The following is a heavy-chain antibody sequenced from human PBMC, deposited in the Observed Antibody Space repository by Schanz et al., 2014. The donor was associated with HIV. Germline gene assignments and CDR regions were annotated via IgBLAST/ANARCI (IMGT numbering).Heavy chain of an antibody. CDR3: AKDRNYYESKYRGKGNYYYYYGMDV. CDR2: ISYDGSNK. CDR1: GFTFSDYS. D-gene: IGHD3-22*01. Sequence: QVQLVESGGGVVQPGGSLRLSCAASGFTFSDYSMHWVRQAPGKGLEWVAVISYDGSNKHYADSVKGRFTISRDNSKNSLYLAIKSLRAEDTAVYYCAKDRNYYESKYRGKGNYYYYYGMDVWGQGTTVTVSS. J-gene: IGHJ6*02. V-gene: IGHV3-30*18.